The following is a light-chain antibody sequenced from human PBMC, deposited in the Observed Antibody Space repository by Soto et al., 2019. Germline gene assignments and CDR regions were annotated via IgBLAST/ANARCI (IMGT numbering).Light chain of an antibody. CDR2: DAS. CDR3: QPRGNWPPSSP. V-gene: IGKV3-11*01. J-gene: IGKJ5*01. CDR1: QSVSSH. Sequence: EIVFTQSPATLTLSPGERATLSCRTSQSVSSHLAWYQQKSCQAPRLLIHDASSRATGTPARFSGSGFGTVFTRTISSLEPEDFAVYCCQPRGNWPPSSPFGQGTRLEI.